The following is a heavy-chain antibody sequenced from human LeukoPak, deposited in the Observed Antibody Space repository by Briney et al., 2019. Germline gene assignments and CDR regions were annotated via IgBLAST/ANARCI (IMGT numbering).Heavy chain of an antibody. Sequence: PSETLSVTCTVSGGSISSYYWSWIRQPPGKGLEWIGYIYYRGNTTYNPPLKSRVSISVDTSKYQFSMKLSSVTAAETAVYYCARHGLVEMATITYWFDPWGQGTLVTVSS. V-gene: IGHV4-59*08. CDR2: IYYRGNT. CDR1: GGSISSYY. D-gene: IGHD5-24*01. J-gene: IGHJ5*02. CDR3: ARHGLVEMATITYWFDP.